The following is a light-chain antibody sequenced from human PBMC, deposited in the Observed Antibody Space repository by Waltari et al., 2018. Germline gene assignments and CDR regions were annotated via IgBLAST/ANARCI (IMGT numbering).Light chain of an antibody. CDR2: DVN. CDR3: CSYAGSYILV. J-gene: IGLJ2*01. CDR1: SSDVGGYNY. Sequence: QSALTQPRSVSGSPGQSVTISCTGTSSDVGGYNYVSWYQQHPGKAPKLMICDVNKRPSGVPERFSGSKSGNTASLTISGLQAEDEADFYCCSYAGSYILVFGGGTKLTVL. V-gene: IGLV2-11*01.